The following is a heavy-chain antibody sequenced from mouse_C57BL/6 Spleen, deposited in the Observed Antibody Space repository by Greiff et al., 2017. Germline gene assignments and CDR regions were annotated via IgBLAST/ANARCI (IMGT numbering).Heavy chain of an antibody. V-gene: IGHV1-61*01. CDR1: GYTFTSYW. CDR2: IYPSDSET. Sequence: QVQLKQPGAELVRPGSSVKLSCKASGYTFTSYWMDWVKQRPGQGLEWIGNIYPSDSETHYNQKFKDKATLTVDKSSSTAYMQLSSLTSEDSAVYYCARGLRYHYWGQGTTLTVSS. CDR3: ARGLRYHY. D-gene: IGHD1-1*01. J-gene: IGHJ2*01.